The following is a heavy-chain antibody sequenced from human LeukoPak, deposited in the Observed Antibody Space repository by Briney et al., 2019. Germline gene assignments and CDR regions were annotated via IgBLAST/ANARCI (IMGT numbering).Heavy chain of an antibody. CDR1: GFTFSSYG. J-gene: IGHJ4*02. Sequence: GRSLRLSCAASGFTFSSYGVHWVRQAPGKGLEWVAVISYDGSNKYYADSVKGRFTISRDNSKNTLYLQMNSLRAEDTAVYYCAKDPYPYCSGGSCLRHIDYWGQGTLVTVSS. CDR2: ISYDGSNK. D-gene: IGHD2-15*01. CDR3: AKDPYPYCSGGSCLRHIDY. V-gene: IGHV3-30*18.